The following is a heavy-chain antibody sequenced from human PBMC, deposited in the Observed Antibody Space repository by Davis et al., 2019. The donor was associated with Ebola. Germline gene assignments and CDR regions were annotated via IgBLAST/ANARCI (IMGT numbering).Heavy chain of an antibody. D-gene: IGHD4-17*01. CDR1: GGSISSSNW. Sequence: SETLSLTCAVSGGSISSSNWWRCVRQPPGKGLEWIGEIYHSGSTNYNPSLKSRVTISVDKSKNQFSLKLSSVTAADTAVYYCARDLDGDYFDYWGQGTLVTASS. CDR3: ARDLDGDYFDY. CDR2: IYHSGST. V-gene: IGHV4-4*02. J-gene: IGHJ4*02.